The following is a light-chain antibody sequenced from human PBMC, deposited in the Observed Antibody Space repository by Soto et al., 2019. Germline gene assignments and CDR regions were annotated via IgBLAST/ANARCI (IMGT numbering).Light chain of an antibody. CDR2: LGS. Sequence: DIVMTQSPLSLPVTPGEPASISCKSSQSLLHSNGNNYLGWYLQKPGQSPHLLIYLGSNRASGVPDRFSGSGSGTDFTLKISRVESEDVGVYYCMQELQTPITFGQGTRLEIK. CDR1: QSLLHSNGNNY. J-gene: IGKJ5*01. V-gene: IGKV2-28*01. CDR3: MQELQTPIT.